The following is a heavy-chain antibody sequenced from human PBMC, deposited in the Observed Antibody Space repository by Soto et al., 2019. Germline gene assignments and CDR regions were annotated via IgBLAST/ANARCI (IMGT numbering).Heavy chain of an antibody. J-gene: IGHJ4*02. CDR2: ISYDGSNK. D-gene: IGHD3-22*01. CDR1: GFTFSSYG. V-gene: IGHV3-30*18. CDR3: AKGTGYYDSSGEIDY. Sequence: GGSLRLSCAASGFTFSSYGMHWVRQAPGKGLEWVAVISYDGSNKYYADSVKGRFTISRDNSKNTLYLQMNSLRAEDTAVYYCAKGTGYYDSSGEIDYWGQGTLVTVSS.